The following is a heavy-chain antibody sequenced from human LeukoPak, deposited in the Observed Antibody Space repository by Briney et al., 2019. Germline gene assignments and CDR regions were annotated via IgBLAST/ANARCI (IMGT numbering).Heavy chain of an antibody. J-gene: IGHJ4*02. CDR2: ISSSSSYI. D-gene: IGHD4-17*01. CDR3: ARDYDYGDGLFDY. V-gene: IGHV3-21*01. Sequence: PGGSLRLSCAASGFTFSSYSMNWVRQAPGEGLEWVSSISSSSSYIYYADSVKGRLTISRDNAKNSLYLQMNSLRAEDTAVYYCARDYDYGDGLFDYWGQGTLVTVSS. CDR1: GFTFSSYS.